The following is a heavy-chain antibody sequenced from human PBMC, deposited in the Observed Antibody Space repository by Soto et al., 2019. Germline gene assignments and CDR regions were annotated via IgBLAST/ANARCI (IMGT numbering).Heavy chain of an antibody. CDR1: GYTFTSYG. CDR3: ARDRGPSSGYYPYWFDP. CDR2: INSYNGNT. D-gene: IGHD3-22*01. V-gene: IGHV1-18*01. Sequence: ASVKVSCKASGYTFTSYGISWVRQAPGQGLEWMGWINSYNGNTNYAQKLQGRVTMTTDTSTSTAYMELSSLRSEDTAVYYCARDRGPSSGYYPYWFDPWGQGTLVTVSS. J-gene: IGHJ5*02.